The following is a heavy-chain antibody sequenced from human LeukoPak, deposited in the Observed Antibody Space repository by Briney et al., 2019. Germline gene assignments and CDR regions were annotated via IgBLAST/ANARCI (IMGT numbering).Heavy chain of an antibody. V-gene: IGHV1-46*01. CDR1: GYTFTSYY. J-gene: IGHJ6*03. CDR3: ARVGSSADTAYYYYMDV. CDR2: INPSSGST. Sequence: ASVKVSCKASGYTFTSYYMHWVRQAPRQGREWMGIINPSSGSTRYAQKFQGRVTMTRDMSTSTVYMELSSLRSEDTAVYYCARVGSSADTAYYYYMDVWGKGTTVTVSS. D-gene: IGHD2-2*01.